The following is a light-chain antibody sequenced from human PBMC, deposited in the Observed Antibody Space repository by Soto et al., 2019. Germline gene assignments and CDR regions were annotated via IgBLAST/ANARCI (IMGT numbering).Light chain of an antibody. CDR3: QQRSNWHT. CDR2: GAS. Sequence: EIVMTQSPATLSVSPGERATLSCRASQSVSSNLAWYQQKPGQAPRLLIYGASTRATGIPARFSGSGSGTDFTLTISSLEPEDFAVYYCQQRSNWHTFGGGTKVDIK. J-gene: IGKJ4*01. V-gene: IGKV3-15*01. CDR1: QSVSSN.